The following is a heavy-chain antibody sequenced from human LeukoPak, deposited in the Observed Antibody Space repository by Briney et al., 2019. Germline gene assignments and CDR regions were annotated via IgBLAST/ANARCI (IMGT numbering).Heavy chain of an antibody. D-gene: IGHD6-19*01. V-gene: IGHV3-21*01. CDR1: GFTFNIYV. CDR2: IFSSSSYI. Sequence: GGSLRLSCAASGFTFNIYVMNWVRQAPAKGLEWVSSIFSSSSYIYYADSVKGRFTISRDNAKNSLYLQMNSLRAEDTAVYYCAREAVGDAFDIWGQGTMVTVSS. CDR3: AREAVGDAFDI. J-gene: IGHJ3*02.